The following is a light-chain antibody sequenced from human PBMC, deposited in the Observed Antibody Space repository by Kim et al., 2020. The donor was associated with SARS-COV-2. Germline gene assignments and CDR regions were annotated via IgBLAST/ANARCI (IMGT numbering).Light chain of an antibody. Sequence: DIQMTQSPSSLSASVGDRVTITCRASEDVTSYLAWFRQKPGKAPKSLIYGASSLHSGVPSRFSGSGSGTDFTLTITNLQPEDFATYYCQQYTSYPLTFGGGTKVDIK. CDR2: GAS. V-gene: IGKV1-16*01. CDR1: EDVTSY. CDR3: QQYTSYPLT. J-gene: IGKJ4*01.